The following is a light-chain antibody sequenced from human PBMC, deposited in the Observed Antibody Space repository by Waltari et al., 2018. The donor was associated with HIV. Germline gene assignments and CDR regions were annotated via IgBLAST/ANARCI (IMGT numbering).Light chain of an antibody. CDR2: QDT. CDR1: KLGDKY. J-gene: IGLJ2*01. Sequence: SYDLTQPPSVSVSPGQPANITCSGDKLGDKYACWYQRKPGQSPVLVIYQDTKRPSGIPERFSGSSSGNRASRTSGGTQAMDEADYYCQAGDSSTCVFGGGNKLTVL. V-gene: IGLV3-1*01. CDR3: QAGDSSTCV.